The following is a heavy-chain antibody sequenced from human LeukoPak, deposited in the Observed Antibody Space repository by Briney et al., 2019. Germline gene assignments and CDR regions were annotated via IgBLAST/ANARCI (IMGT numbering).Heavy chain of an antibody. V-gene: IGHV4-31*03. D-gene: IGHD6-13*01. Sequence: SETLFLTCTVSGGSISSGGYYWSWIRQHPGKGLEWIGYIYYSGSTYYNPSLKSRVTISVDTSTNQFSLKLSSVTAADTAVYYCARAGIAAAGADYWGQGTLVTVSS. CDR3: ARAGIAAAGADY. J-gene: IGHJ4*02. CDR2: IYYSGST. CDR1: GGSISSGGYY.